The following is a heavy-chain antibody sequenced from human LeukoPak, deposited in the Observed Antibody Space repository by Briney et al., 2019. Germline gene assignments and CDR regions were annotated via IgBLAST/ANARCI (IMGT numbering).Heavy chain of an antibody. CDR3: AKYVPPATYYFDS. J-gene: IGHJ4*02. D-gene: IGHD2/OR15-2a*01. Sequence: SETLSLTCIVSGGSTSSDHWSWIRQPPEKGLEWIGCISYRGSTNYNPSLKSRVTISVDTSKNHFSLKLTSVTAADTGVYYCAKYVPPATYYFDSWGQGTLVTVSS. CDR2: ISYRGST. V-gene: IGHV4-59*08. CDR1: GGSTSSDH.